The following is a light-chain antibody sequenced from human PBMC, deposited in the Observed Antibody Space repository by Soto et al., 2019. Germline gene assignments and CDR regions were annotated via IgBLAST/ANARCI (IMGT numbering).Light chain of an antibody. CDR2: NSY. Sequence: QSVLTQPPSASGTPGQRVTISCSGSSSNIGSKTVNWYQQLPGTVPKLLIYNSYQRPSGVPDRFSGSKSGTSASLAISGLQSEDEADYYCAAWDASLNGSVFGAGTKV. CDR1: SSNIGSKT. CDR3: AAWDASLNGSV. J-gene: IGLJ1*01. V-gene: IGLV1-44*01.